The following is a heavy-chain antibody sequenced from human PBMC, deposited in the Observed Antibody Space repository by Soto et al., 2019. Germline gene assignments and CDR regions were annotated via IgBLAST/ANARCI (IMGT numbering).Heavy chain of an antibody. V-gene: IGHV3-23*01. CDR1: QFTFSYYA. J-gene: IGHJ2*01. D-gene: IGHD6-6*01. CDR3: AKGRPPFDL. Sequence: EVQLSESGGGLVQPGGSLRLACAASQFTFSYYAMGWVRQAPGKGLEWVSLISGAGGSTNYADSVKGRFAISRDNSVNTLYLQMTRLCAEGTAVYYCAKGRPPFDLWGRGTLVIVSS. CDR2: ISGAGGST.